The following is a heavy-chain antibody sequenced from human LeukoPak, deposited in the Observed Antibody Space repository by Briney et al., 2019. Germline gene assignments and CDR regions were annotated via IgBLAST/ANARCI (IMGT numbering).Heavy chain of an antibody. Sequence: SVKVSCKASGGTFSNYEINWLRQAPGQGLEWLGGIIPLYGTSNYAQRFQDRVTMTADISTTTAYMEMTSLISEDTAVYYCATNSNAGGRGNFFDSWGQGSLVTVTT. CDR1: GGTFSNYE. CDR3: ATNSNAGGRGNFFDS. V-gene: IGHV1-69*06. D-gene: IGHD4-23*01. CDR2: IIPLYGTS. J-gene: IGHJ4*02.